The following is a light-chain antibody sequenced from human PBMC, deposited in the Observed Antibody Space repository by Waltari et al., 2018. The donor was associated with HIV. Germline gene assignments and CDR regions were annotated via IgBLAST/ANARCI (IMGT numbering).Light chain of an antibody. CDR3: HVWDSRSDVV. Sequence: SYVLTQPPSVAVAPGMTATITCGGANIGGKSVHWYQQKPGQAPVVFIYDDRVRPSEIAERFSGSNSGNTATLTISGVEVGDEADYSCHVWDSRSDVVFGGGTKLTVL. J-gene: IGLJ3*02. CDR1: NIGGKS. V-gene: IGLV3-21*04. CDR2: DDR.